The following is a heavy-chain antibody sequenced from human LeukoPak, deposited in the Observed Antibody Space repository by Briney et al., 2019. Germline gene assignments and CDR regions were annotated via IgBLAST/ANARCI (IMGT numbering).Heavy chain of an antibody. Sequence: SETLSLTCTVSGYSISSGYYWGWIRQPPGKGLEWIGSIYHSGSTYYNPSLKSRVTISVDTSKNQFSLKLSSVTAADTAVYSCARETMVRALGYFQHWGQGTLVSVSS. CDR2: IYHSGST. D-gene: IGHD3-10*01. CDR1: GYSISSGYY. V-gene: IGHV4-38-2*02. J-gene: IGHJ1*01. CDR3: ARETMVRALGYFQH.